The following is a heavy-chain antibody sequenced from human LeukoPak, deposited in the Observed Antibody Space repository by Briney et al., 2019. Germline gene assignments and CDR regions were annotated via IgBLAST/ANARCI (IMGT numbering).Heavy chain of an antibody. CDR3: ARDGRKLEGILGVYYYYMDV. J-gene: IGHJ6*03. CDR1: GGSISSYY. D-gene: IGHD2-15*01. V-gene: IGHV4-4*07. Sequence: SETLSLTCTVSGGSISSYYWSWIRQPAGKGLEWIGRIYTSGSTNYNPSLKSRVTMSVDTSKNQFSLKLSSVTAADTAVYYCARDGRKLEGILGVYYYYMDVWGKGTTVTVSS. CDR2: IYTSGST.